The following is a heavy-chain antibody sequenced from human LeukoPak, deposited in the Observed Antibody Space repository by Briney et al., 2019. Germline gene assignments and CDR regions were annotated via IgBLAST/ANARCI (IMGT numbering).Heavy chain of an antibody. V-gene: IGHV3-53*01. J-gene: IGHJ4*02. CDR3: AWGYCSGGTCYLHF. CDR2: IYTSGAT. Sequence: GESLRLSCAASGFTVSTNYVTWVRQAPGKGLEWVSVIYTSGATYYADSVKGRFTISRDNSKNTVYHQMNSLRAEDTAVYYCAWGYCSGGTCYLHFWGQGTLVTVSS. D-gene: IGHD2-15*01. CDR1: GFTVSTNY.